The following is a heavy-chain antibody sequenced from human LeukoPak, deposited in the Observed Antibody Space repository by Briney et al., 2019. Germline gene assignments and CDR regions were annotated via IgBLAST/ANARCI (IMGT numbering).Heavy chain of an antibody. CDR1: GFTFSSYA. V-gene: IGHV3-30-3*01. D-gene: IGHD3-3*02. CDR3: AKLTPISF. Sequence: GGSLRLSCAASGFTFSSYAMHWVRQAPGKGLEWVAVISYDGSNKYYADSVKGRFTISRDNSKNTLYLQMNSLRAEDTAVYYCAKLTPISFWGQGTLVTVSS. J-gene: IGHJ4*02. CDR2: ISYDGSNK.